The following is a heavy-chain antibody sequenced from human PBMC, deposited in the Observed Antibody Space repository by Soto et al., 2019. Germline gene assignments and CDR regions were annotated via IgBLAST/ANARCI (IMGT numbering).Heavy chain of an antibody. V-gene: IGHV1-18*01. CDR3: ARVGELGYCSSTSCYGRNDYYGMDV. Sequence: GASVKVSCKASGYTFTSYGISWVRQALGQGLEWMGWISAYNGNTNYAQKLQGRVTMTTDTSTSTAYMELRSLRSDDTAVYYCARVGELGYCSSTSCYGRNDYYGMDVWGQGTTVTVSS. CDR1: GYTFTSYG. J-gene: IGHJ6*02. CDR2: ISAYNGNT. D-gene: IGHD2-2*01.